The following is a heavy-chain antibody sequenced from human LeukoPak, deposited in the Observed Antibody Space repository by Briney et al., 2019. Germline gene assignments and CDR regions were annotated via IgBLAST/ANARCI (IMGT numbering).Heavy chain of an antibody. CDR2: IYYSGST. Sequence: PSETLSLTCTVSGGSISSSSYYWGWIRQPPGKGLEWIGSIYYSGSTYYNPSLKSRVTISVDTSKNQFSLKLSSVTAADTAVYYCARESTMVRGVTQGGRFRFDPWGQGTLVTVSS. D-gene: IGHD3-10*01. V-gene: IGHV4-39*07. CDR1: GGSISSSSYY. J-gene: IGHJ5*02. CDR3: ARESTMVRGVTQGGRFRFDP.